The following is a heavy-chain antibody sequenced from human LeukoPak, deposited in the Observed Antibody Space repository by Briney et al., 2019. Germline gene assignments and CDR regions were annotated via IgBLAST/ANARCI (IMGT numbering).Heavy chain of an antibody. D-gene: IGHD3-3*01. CDR1: GFTFNTYW. J-gene: IGHJ4*02. CDR3: ARAWYYDIWSGYSAPLDY. CDR2: IKEDGSQK. Sequence: PGGSLRLSCAASGFTFNTYWMTWVRQTPGKGLEWVANIKEDGSQKNYVDSVRGRFTISRDNARTSLHLQMNSLRAEDTAVYYCARAWYYDIWSGYSAPLDYWGQGTLVTVSS. V-gene: IGHV3-7*01.